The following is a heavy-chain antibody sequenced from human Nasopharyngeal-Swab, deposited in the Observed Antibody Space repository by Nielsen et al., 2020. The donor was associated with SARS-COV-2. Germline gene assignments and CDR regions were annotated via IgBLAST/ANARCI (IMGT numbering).Heavy chain of an antibody. V-gene: IGHV3-48*03. D-gene: IGHD6-13*01. CDR2: ISSSGSTI. CDR3: AREASIAAAGGEYYFDY. Sequence: GESLKISCAASGFTFSSYEMNWVRQAPGKGLEWVSYISSSGSTIYYADSVKGRFTISRDNAKNSLYLQMNSLRAEDTAVYYCAREASIAAAGGEYYFDYRGQGTLVTVSS. CDR1: GFTFSSYE. J-gene: IGHJ4*02.